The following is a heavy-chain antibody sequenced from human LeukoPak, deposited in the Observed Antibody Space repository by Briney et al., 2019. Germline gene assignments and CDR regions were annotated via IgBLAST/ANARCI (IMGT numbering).Heavy chain of an antibody. CDR2: IYYSGST. CDR3: ARVVPAAKAGTYNWFDP. J-gene: IGHJ5*02. Sequence: SETLSLTCTVSGGSISSGGYYWSWIRQHPGKGLEWIGYIYYSGSTYYNPSLKSRVTISVDTSKNQFSLKLSSVTAADTAVYYCARVVPAAKAGTYNWFDPWGQGTLVTVSS. D-gene: IGHD2-2*01. CDR1: GGSISSGGYY. V-gene: IGHV4-31*03.